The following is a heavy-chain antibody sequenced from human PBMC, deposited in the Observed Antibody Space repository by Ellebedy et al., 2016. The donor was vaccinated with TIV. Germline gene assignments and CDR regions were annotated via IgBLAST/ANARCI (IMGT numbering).Heavy chain of an antibody. J-gene: IGHJ3*02. CDR2: ISSSSSTI. CDR1: GFTFSSYS. Sequence: GESLKISCAASGFTFSSYSMNWVRQAPGKGLEWVSYISSSSSTIYYADSVKGRFTISRDNAKNSLYLQMNSLRDEDTAVYYCARDSRDTYGSGPDAFDIWGQGTMVTVSS. D-gene: IGHD3-10*01. V-gene: IGHV3-48*02. CDR3: ARDSRDTYGSGPDAFDI.